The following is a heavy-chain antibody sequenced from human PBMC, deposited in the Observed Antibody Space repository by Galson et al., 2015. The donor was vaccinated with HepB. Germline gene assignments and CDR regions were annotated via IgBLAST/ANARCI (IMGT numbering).Heavy chain of an antibody. V-gene: IGHV4-39*07. Sequence: ETLSLTCTVSGGSISSSSYYWGWIRQPPGKGLEWIGSIYYSGSTYYNPSLKSRVTISVDTSKNQFSLKLSSVTAADTAVYYCARTLYGRKNWYFDLWGRGTLVTVSS. J-gene: IGHJ2*01. CDR2: IYYSGST. CDR1: GGSISSSSYY. CDR3: ARTLYGRKNWYFDL. D-gene: IGHD4-17*01.